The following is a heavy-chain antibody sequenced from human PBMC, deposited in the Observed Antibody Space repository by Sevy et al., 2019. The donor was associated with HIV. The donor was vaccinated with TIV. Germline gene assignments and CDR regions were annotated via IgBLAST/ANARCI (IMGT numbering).Heavy chain of an antibody. CDR1: EFTFKSYW. CDR3: ARDWECTGGVCYFMDV. V-gene: IGHV3-7*03. CDR2: INQEGSER. Sequence: GGSLRLSCVASEFTFKSYWMTWVRQAPGKGLEWVANINQEGSERYYVDSVRGRFTISRDNAKNSMYLQMNSLRAEATAVYYCARDWECTGGVCYFMDVWGQGTTVTVSS. D-gene: IGHD2-8*02. J-gene: IGHJ6*02.